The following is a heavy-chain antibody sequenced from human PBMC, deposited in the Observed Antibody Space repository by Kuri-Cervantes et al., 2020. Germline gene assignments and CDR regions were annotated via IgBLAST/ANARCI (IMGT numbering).Heavy chain of an antibody. CDR1: GFTFDYYA. Sequence: GGSLRLSCAASGFTFDYYAMHWFRQAPGKGLEWVSGISWNSGSIGYADSVKGRFTISRDNSKNTLYLQMNSLRAEDTAVYYCTREGDSGYDFCPIDYWGQGTPVTVSS. CDR3: TREGDSGYDFCPIDY. J-gene: IGHJ4*02. CDR2: ISWNSGSI. V-gene: IGHV3-9*01. D-gene: IGHD5-12*01.